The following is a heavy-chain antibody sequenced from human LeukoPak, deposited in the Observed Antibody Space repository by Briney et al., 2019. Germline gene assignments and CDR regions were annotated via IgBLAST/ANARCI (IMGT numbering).Heavy chain of an antibody. V-gene: IGHV3-64D*09. D-gene: IGHD3-10*01. CDR2: INTNGDDT. CDR1: GFTFSTYA. CDR3: VKDLRGGGYYTSFDY. Sequence: RGSPRLSCSASGFTFSTYAMHWGRHAPGKGLEHVSTINTNGDDTCYADSVKGRFTISRDNSKRTLYLQMSSLRAEDTAVYYCVKDLRGGGYYTSFDYWGQGTLVTVSS. J-gene: IGHJ4*02.